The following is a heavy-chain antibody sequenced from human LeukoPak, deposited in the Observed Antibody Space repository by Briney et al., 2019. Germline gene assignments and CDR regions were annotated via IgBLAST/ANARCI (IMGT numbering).Heavy chain of an antibody. Sequence: TVKVSCKASGGTFSSYAISWVRQAPGQGLEWMGRIIPILGIANYAQKFQGRVTITADKSTSTAYMELSSLRSDDTAVYYCASWGDQQLGGSYFDYWGQGTLVTVSS. CDR3: ASWGDQQLGGSYFDY. CDR1: GGTFSSYA. V-gene: IGHV1-69*04. D-gene: IGHD6-6*01. J-gene: IGHJ4*02. CDR2: IIPILGIA.